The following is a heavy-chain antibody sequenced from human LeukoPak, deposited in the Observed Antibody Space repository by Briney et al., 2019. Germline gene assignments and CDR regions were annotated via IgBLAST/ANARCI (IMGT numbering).Heavy chain of an antibody. CDR1: AYIFTSYG. D-gene: IGHD2-15*01. J-gene: IGHJ4*02. Sequence: ASVKVSCKASAYIFTSYGISWVRQAPGQGLEWMGWISAYNGDTNYAQKLQGRVTMTTDTSTSTAYMELRSLRSEDTAVYYCAREWSGYFESWGQGTLVTVSS. CDR2: ISAYNGDT. CDR3: AREWSGYFES. V-gene: IGHV1-18*04.